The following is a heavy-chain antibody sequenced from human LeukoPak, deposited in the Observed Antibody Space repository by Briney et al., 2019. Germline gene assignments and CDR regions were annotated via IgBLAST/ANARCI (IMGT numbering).Heavy chain of an antibody. J-gene: IGHJ3*02. D-gene: IGHD5-18*01. CDR2: IYYSGST. Sequence: SETLSLTCTVSGGSISSGSYYWSWIRQPPGKGLEWIGYIYYSGSTNYNPSLKSRVTISVDTSKNQFSLKLSSVTAADTAVYYCAREDTAMAIDAFDIWGQGTMVTVSS. V-gene: IGHV4-61*01. CDR3: AREDTAMAIDAFDI. CDR1: GGSISSGSYY.